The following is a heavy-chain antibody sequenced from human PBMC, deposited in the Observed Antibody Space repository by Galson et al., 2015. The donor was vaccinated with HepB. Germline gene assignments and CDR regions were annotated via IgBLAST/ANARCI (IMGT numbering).Heavy chain of an antibody. D-gene: IGHD3-10*01. J-gene: IGHJ5*02. CDR3: ARDFYYYGSGSHYPVLRWFDP. V-gene: IGHV7-4-1*02. CDR2: INTNTGNP. Sequence: SVKVSCKASGYTFTSYAMNWVRQAPGQGLEWMGWINTNTGNPTYAQGFTGRFVFSLDTSVSTAYLQISSLKAEDTAVYYCARDFYYYGSGSHYPVLRWFDPWGQGTLVTVSS. CDR1: GYTFTSYA.